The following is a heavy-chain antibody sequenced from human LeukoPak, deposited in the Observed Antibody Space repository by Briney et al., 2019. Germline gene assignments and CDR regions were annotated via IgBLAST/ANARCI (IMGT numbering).Heavy chain of an antibody. V-gene: IGHV4-34*01. J-gene: IGHJ6*03. CDR1: GGSFSGYY. CDR3: AREGYYYYMDV. Sequence: SETLSLTCAVYGGSFSGYYWSWIRQPPWKGLEWIGEINHSGSTNYNPSLKSRVTISVDTSKNQFSLKLSSVTAADTAVYYCAREGYYYYMDVWGKGTTVTISS. CDR2: INHSGST.